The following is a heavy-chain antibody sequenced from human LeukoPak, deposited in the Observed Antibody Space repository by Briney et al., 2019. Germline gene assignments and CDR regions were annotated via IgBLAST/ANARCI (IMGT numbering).Heavy chain of an antibody. J-gene: IGHJ4*02. CDR3: ARDSDSSWPGLIDY. D-gene: IGHD6-13*01. V-gene: IGHV1-18*01. Sequence: AASVTVSCKASGYTFTSYGISWVRQAPGQGLEWMGWISAYNGNTNYAQKLQGRVTMTTDTSTSTAYMELRSLRSDDTAVYYCARDSDSSWPGLIDYWGQGTLVTVSS. CDR1: GYTFTSYG. CDR2: ISAYNGNT.